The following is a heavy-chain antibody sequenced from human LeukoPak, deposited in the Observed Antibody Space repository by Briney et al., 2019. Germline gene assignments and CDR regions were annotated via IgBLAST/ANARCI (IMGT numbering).Heavy chain of an antibody. CDR2: IYHRGST. CDR3: TSSTIVGAADAFDV. D-gene: IGHD1-26*01. Sequence: PSQTLSLTCAVSGGSISSVGYSWTWIRQPPGKGLEWIGYIYHRGSTYYNPSLKSRVTISLDRSKNQFSLKLSSVTAADTAIYYCTSSTIVGAADAFDVWGQGTMVTVSS. J-gene: IGHJ3*01. V-gene: IGHV4-30-2*01. CDR1: GGSISSVGYS.